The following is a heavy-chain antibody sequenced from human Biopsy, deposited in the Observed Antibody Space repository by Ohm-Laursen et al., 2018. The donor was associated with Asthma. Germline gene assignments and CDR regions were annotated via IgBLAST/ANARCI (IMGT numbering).Heavy chain of an antibody. J-gene: IGHJ4*02. D-gene: IGHD3-3*01. CDR3: ARDVMEWYLPAFDF. Sequence: SLRLSCAASGFTFGDYWMSWVRQVPGKGLEWVANIKHDGSEKNHVDSLKGRFTISRDNAKNSLYLQMNSLRPDDTAVYYCARDVMEWYLPAFDFWGQGTLVTVSS. V-gene: IGHV3-7*01. CDR1: GFTFGDYW. CDR2: IKHDGSEK.